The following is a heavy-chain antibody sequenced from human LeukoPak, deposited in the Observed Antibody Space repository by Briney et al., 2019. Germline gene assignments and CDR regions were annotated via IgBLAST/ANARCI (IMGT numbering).Heavy chain of an antibody. V-gene: IGHV3-21*01. CDR2: ISGTGSST. J-gene: IGHJ4*02. CDR3: ARGKDIRYYYGSGSYYY. CDR1: GFTFSTYN. D-gene: IGHD3-10*01. Sequence: PGGSLRLSCAASGFTFSTYNMNWVRQAPGKGLEWVSSISGTGSSTYYADSVKGRFTISRDNAKNSLYLQLNSLRAEDTAVYYCARGKDIRYYYGSGSYYYWGQGTLVTVSS.